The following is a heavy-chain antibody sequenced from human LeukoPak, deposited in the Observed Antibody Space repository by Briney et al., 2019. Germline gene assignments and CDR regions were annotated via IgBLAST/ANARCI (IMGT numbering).Heavy chain of an antibody. CDR3: ASVVVAATQFGSWFDP. J-gene: IGHJ5*02. V-gene: IGHV4-4*02. CDR2: IYHSGST. CDR1: GGSISSSNW. D-gene: IGHD2-15*01. Sequence: PSETLSLTCAVSGGSISSSNWWSWVRHPPGKGLEWIGEIYHSGSTNYNPSLKSRVTISVDKSKNQFSLKLSSVTAADTAVYYCASVVVAATQFGSWFDPWGQGTLVTVSS.